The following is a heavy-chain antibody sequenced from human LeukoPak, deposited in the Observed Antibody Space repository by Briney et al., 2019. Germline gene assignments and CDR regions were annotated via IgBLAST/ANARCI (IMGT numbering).Heavy chain of an antibody. V-gene: IGHV3-30-3*01. CDR1: GFTFSSYA. CDR3: ARGQELIAVAGSFGFDY. Sequence: PGGSLRLSCAASGFTFSSYAMHWVRQAPGKGLEWVAVISYDGSNKYYADSVKGRFTISRDNSKNTLYLQMNSLRAEDTAVYYCARGQELIAVAGSFGFDYWGQGTLVTVSS. D-gene: IGHD6-19*01. J-gene: IGHJ4*02. CDR2: ISYDGSNK.